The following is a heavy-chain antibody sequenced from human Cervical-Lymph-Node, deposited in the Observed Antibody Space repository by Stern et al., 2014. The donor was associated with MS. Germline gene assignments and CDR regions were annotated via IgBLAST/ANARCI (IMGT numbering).Heavy chain of an antibody. Sequence: VQLVESEGGVVQPGRSLRLSCAVSGFSLSSLGMHWVRQAPGKGLEWVAVISFVGSNARYGDSVKGRFSISRDISNNTLYLQMNSLRPEDTALYYCLGVGDAMHVWGQGTTVIVSS. V-gene: IGHV3-30*03. CDR2: ISFVGSNA. J-gene: IGHJ6*02. CDR3: LGVGDAMHV. CDR1: GFSLSSLG.